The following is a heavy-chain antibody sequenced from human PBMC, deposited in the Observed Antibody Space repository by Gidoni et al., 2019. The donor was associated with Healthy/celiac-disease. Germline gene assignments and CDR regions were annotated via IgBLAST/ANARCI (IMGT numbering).Heavy chain of an antibody. V-gene: IGHV4-59*01. D-gene: IGHD1-1*01. Sequence: QVQLQESGPGLVKPSETLSLTCTVSGGSISMYYWSWIRQPPGKGLEWIGDIYYRGSTNYNPSLKSRVTISVDTSKNQFSLKLSSVTAADTAVYYCARGGTGKGYYYMDVWGKGTTVTVSS. CDR3: ARGGTGKGYYYMDV. CDR2: IYYRGST. CDR1: GGSISMYY. J-gene: IGHJ6*03.